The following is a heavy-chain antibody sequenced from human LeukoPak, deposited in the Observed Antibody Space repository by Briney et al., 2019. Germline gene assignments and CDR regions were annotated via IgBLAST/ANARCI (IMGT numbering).Heavy chain of an antibody. Sequence: QPGRSLRLSCAASGFTFSSYGMHWVRQAPGKGLEWVAVISYDGSNKYYADSVKGRFTISRDNSKNTLYLQMNSLRAEDTAVYYCARDQGTMTGAFDYWGQGTLVTVSS. J-gene: IGHJ4*02. CDR2: ISYDGSNK. V-gene: IGHV3-30*03. CDR3: ARDQGTMTGAFDY. D-gene: IGHD3-22*01. CDR1: GFTFSSYG.